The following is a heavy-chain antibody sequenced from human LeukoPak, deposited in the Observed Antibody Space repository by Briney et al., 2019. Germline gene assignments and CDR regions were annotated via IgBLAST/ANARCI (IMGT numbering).Heavy chain of an antibody. CDR2: IRTYSGNT. D-gene: IGHD2-2*01. V-gene: IGHV1-18*04. CDR1: GYTSTNYG. CDR3: ARGYCRSPSCNEPPLYGMDV. J-gene: IGHJ6*02. Sequence: ASVKVSCKASGYTSTNYGLSWVRQVPEQGLERMLWIRTYSGNTNYAQQLQRRVTMTSDTSTSTVYMELRSLRSDDTAVHYCARGYCRSPSCNEPPLYGMDVWRQGTTVTVS.